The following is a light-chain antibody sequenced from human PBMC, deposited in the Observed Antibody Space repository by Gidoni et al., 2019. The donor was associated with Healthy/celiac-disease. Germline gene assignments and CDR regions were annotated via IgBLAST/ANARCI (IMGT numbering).Light chain of an antibody. J-gene: IGKJ2*01. Sequence: EIVLTQSPATLSLSPGERAPLPCRASQSVSSYLAWYQQKPGQAPRLLIYDASNRATGIPARFSGSGSGTDFTLTISSLGPEDFAVYYCQQRSDWPYTFGQGTKLEIK. V-gene: IGKV3-11*01. CDR2: DAS. CDR3: QQRSDWPYT. CDR1: QSVSSY.